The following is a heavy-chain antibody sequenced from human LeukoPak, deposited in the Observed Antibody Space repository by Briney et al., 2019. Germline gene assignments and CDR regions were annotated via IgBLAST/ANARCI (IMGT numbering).Heavy chain of an antibody. CDR2: IWYDGSYK. CDR3: ARGRYYGMDV. Sequence: GGSLRLSCAASGFTFSSCGVHWVRQAPGKGLEWVAVIWYDGSYKYYADSVKGRFIITRDNSKNTLYLQMNSLRAEDTAVYYCARGRYYGMDVWGQGTTVTVSS. J-gene: IGHJ6*02. V-gene: IGHV3-33*01. CDR1: GFTFSSCG.